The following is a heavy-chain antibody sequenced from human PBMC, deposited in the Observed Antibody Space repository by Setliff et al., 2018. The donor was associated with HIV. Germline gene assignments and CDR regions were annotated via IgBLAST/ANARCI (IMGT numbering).Heavy chain of an antibody. J-gene: IGHJ3*02. CDR1: GGSISSSSYY. D-gene: IGHD1-26*01. CDR2: IYYSGGT. V-gene: IGHV4-39*01. CDR3: ARRGGSFPHDAFDI. Sequence: SETLSLTCTVSGGSISSSSYYWGWIRQPPGKGLEWIGTIYYSGGTYYKSSLKSRLIISLDTSKNQFSLKLSSVTAADTAVYYCARRGGSFPHDAFDIWGQGTMVTVSS.